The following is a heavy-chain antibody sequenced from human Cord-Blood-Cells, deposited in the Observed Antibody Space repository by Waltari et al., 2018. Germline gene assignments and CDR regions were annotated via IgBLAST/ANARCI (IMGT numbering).Heavy chain of an antibody. CDR2: IIPIFGTA. CDR3: AREGVTVVVPAADAFDI. Sequence: QVQLVQSGAEVKKPGSSVKVSCKASGGTFSSYAISWVRQAPGQGVEWMGGIIPIFGTANYAQKFQGRVTITADESTSTAYMELSSLRSEDTAVYYCAREGVTVVVPAADAFDIWGQGTMVTVSS. J-gene: IGHJ3*02. D-gene: IGHD2-2*01. CDR1: GGTFSSYA. V-gene: IGHV1-69*01.